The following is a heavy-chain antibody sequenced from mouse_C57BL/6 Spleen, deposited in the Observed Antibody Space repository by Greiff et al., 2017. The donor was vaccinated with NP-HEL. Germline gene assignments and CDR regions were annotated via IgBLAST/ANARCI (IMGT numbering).Heavy chain of an antibody. V-gene: IGHV7-3*01. J-gene: IGHJ3*01. CDR2: IRNKANGYTT. Sequence: EVQGVESGGGLVQPGGSLSLSCAASGFTFTDYYMSWVRQPPGKALEWLGFIRNKANGYTTEYSASVKGRFTISRDNSQSILYLQMNALRADDSDTYNCARYDDYDVAWFAYWGQGTLVTVSA. CDR1: GFTFTDYY. D-gene: IGHD2-4*01. CDR3: ARYDDYDVAWFAY.